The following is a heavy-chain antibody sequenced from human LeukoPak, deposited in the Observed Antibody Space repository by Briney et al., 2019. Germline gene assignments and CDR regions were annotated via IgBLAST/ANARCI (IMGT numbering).Heavy chain of an antibody. CDR1: GFTFSSYW. J-gene: IGHJ3*02. V-gene: IGHV3-7*01. CDR2: IKQDGSEK. CDR3: ARAPLRVYYYDSSGYSGAFDI. D-gene: IGHD3-22*01. Sequence: PGGSLRLSCAASGFTFSSYWMSWVRQAPGKGLEWVANIKQDGSEKYYVDSVKGRFTISRDNAKNSLYLQMNSLRAEDTAVYYCARAPLRVYYYDSSGYSGAFDIRGQGTMVTVSS.